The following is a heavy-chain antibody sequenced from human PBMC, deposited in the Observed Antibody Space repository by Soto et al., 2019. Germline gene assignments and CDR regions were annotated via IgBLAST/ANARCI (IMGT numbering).Heavy chain of an antibody. V-gene: IGHV5-10-1*01. J-gene: IGHJ6*02. CDR3: ARIPSGICTNGVCYTVYYYYYGMDV. CDR2: IDPSDSYT. Sequence: PGDSLKISCKGSGYSFTSYWIGWVRQMPGKGLEWMGRIDPSDSYTNYSPSFQGHVTISADKSISTAYLQWSSLKASDTAMYYCARIPSGICTNGVCYTVYYYYYGMDVWGQGTTVTVSS. D-gene: IGHD2-8*01. CDR1: GYSFTSYW.